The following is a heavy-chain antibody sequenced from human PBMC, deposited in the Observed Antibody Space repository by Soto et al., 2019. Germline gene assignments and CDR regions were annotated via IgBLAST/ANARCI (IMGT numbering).Heavy chain of an antibody. CDR1: GYNITEIY. V-gene: IGHV1-24*01. J-gene: IGHJ6*03. CDR3: AAGTYNWNYVHYYYYMDV. Sequence: ASVKVSCKDSGYNITEIYMHWVRQAPGKGLEWIGGIDADGGERIYAQKFQERVTITGDRSTSTAYMELSSLRSEDTAMYYCAAGTYNWNYVHYYYYMDVWGKGTTVTVSS. CDR2: IDADGGER. D-gene: IGHD1-7*01.